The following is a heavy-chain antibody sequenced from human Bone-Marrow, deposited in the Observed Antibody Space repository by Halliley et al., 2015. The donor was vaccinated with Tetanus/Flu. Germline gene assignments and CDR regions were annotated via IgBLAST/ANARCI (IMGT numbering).Heavy chain of an antibody. Sequence: QLVQSGAEVKKPGESLKISCKGSGYRFTTYWIGWVRQVPGRGLELMGIIYPGDSDTRYSPSFEGRVIISADESVSTAYLQWSTLEASASAMYYCAALIAAPHFTDYWGQGALVAVSS. CDR1: GYRFTTYW. V-gene: IGHV5-51*01. CDR2: IYPGDSDT. CDR3: AALIAAPHFTDY. D-gene: IGHD6-13*01. J-gene: IGHJ4*02.